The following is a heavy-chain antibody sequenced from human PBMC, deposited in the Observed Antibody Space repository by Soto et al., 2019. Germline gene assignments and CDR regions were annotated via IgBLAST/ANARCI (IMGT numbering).Heavy chain of an antibody. Sequence: LSLTCTVSGGSISSYSWSWVRQPPGKGLEWIGYIYYSGSTNYNPSLKSRVTISVDTSKNQFSLKLSSVTAADTAVYYCARVVPYYYYYMDVWGKGTTVTVSS. CDR2: IYYSGST. V-gene: IGHV4-59*01. CDR1: GGSISSYS. D-gene: IGHD6-6*01. J-gene: IGHJ6*03. CDR3: ARVVPYYYYYMDV.